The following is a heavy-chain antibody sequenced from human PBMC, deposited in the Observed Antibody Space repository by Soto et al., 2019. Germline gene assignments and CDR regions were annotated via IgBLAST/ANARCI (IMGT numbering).Heavy chain of an antibody. J-gene: IGHJ3*01. CDR2: ISHTDSST. CDR1: GFAFSDYY. V-gene: IGHV3-11*05. CDR3: ARAPEGDAFDL. Sequence: QGQLVESGGGLVKPGGSLRLSCAASGFAFSDYYMTWVRQAPGKGLEWLSYISHTDSSTTYADSVKGRFTISRDNANNSQYGRMNSLRVDDTAVYELARAPEGDAFDLWGQGTMVIVSS.